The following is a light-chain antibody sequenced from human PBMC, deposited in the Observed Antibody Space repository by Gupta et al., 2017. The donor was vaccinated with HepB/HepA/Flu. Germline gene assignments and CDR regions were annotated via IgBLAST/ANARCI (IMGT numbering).Light chain of an antibody. CDR1: QSISAN. Sequence: EIVMTQSPATLSVSPGERATLSCRASQSISANLGWFQQKPGQAPRPLIYDACIRASGVPARFSGSGSGTEFTLTISSLQSEDFAIYYCQQYNSCPITFGQGTLLEIK. CDR3: QQYNSCPIT. V-gene: IGKV3-15*01. J-gene: IGKJ5*01. CDR2: DAC.